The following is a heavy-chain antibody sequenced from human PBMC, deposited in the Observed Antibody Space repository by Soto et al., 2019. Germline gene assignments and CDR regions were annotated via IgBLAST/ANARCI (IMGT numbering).Heavy chain of an antibody. V-gene: IGHV1-69*13. J-gene: IGHJ6*02. CDR1: GGTFSSYA. CDR2: IIPIFGTA. Sequence: SVKVSCKASGGTFSSYAISWVRQAPGQGLEWMGGIIPIFGTANYAQKFQGRVTITADESTSTAYMELSSLRSEDTAVYYCASQTDYDILTGPPYYYYGMDVWGQGTTVTVSS. CDR3: ASQTDYDILTGPPYYYYGMDV. D-gene: IGHD3-9*01.